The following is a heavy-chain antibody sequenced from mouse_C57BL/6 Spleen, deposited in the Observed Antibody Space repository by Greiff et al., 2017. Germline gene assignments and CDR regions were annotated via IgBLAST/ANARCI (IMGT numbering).Heavy chain of an antibody. CDR3: AKNSNYSYYFDY. D-gene: IGHD2-5*01. V-gene: IGHV2-5*01. Sequence: VKLVESGPGLVQPSQSLSITCTVSGFSLTSYGVHWVRQSPGKGLEWLGVIWRGGSTDYNAAFMSRLSITKDNSKSQVFFKMNSLQADDTAIYYCAKNSNYSYYFDYWGQGTTLTVSS. J-gene: IGHJ2*01. CDR1: GFSLTSYG. CDR2: IWRGGST.